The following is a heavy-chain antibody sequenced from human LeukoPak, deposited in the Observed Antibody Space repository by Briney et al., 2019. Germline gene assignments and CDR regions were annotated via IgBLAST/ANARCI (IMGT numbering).Heavy chain of an antibody. CDR1: SRSFSGYY. CDR2: INQSGST. Sequence: SETLSLTCAVYSRSFSGYYWSWTRQPPGKGLEWIGEINQSGSTKYNPSLESRVTISVDTSKNQFSLKLSSMTAADTAVYYCARGPGSGSYFAWFDTWGQGALVTVSS. D-gene: IGHD3-10*01. J-gene: IGHJ5*02. V-gene: IGHV4-34*01. CDR3: ARGPGSGSYFAWFDT.